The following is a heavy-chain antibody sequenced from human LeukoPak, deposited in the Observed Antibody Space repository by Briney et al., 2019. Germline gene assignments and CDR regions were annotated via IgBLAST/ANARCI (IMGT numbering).Heavy chain of an antibody. V-gene: IGHV3-11*01. D-gene: IGHD6-6*01. CDR2: ISKRGTTM. CDR3: AREAYSSSSSLDY. CDR1: GFSFSDYY. J-gene: IGHJ4*02. Sequence: PGGSLRLSCAASGFSFSDYYMSWIRQAPGKGLEWVSYISKRGTTMYYADSVKGRFTISRDNAKNSLYLQMNSLRAEDTAVYYCAREAYSSSSSLDYWGQGTLVTVSS.